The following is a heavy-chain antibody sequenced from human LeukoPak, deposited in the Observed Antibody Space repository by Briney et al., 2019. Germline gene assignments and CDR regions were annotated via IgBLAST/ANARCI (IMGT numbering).Heavy chain of an antibody. V-gene: IGHV1-8*02. CDR2: MNPNSGNT. J-gene: IGHJ4*02. CDR3: ARSLTMIPDFDY. D-gene: IGHD3-22*01. Sequence: ASVKVSCKASGYTFTGYYMHWVRQAPGQGLEWMGWMNPNSGNTGYAQKFQGRVTMTRNTSISTAYMELSSLRSEDTAVYYCARSLTMIPDFDYWGQGTLVTVSS. CDR1: GYTFTGYY.